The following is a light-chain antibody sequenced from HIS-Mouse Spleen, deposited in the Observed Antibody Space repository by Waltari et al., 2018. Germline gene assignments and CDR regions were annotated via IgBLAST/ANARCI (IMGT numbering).Light chain of an antibody. Sequence: PGQSITISCTGTSSDVGGYNYVSWYPQHPGKAPKLMIYDVSNRPSGVSNRFSGSKSGNTASLTISGLQAEDEADYYCSSYTSSSTWVFGGGTKLTVL. V-gene: IGLV2-14*03. CDR1: SSDVGGYNY. CDR2: DVS. J-gene: IGLJ3*02. CDR3: SSYTSSSTWV.